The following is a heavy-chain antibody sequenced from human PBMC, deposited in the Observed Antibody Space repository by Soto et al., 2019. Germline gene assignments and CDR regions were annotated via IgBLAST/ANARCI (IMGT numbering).Heavy chain of an antibody. D-gene: IGHD6-13*01. CDR3: ARETPSAAAAYYYYGLDV. CDR1: GGTISRYF. J-gene: IGHJ6*02. CDR2: IIPVFGTA. Sequence: SVKVSCKVSGGTISRYFINWVRHPPRQGLEWVGGIIPVFGTASYAEKFQGRVTITADESTSTAYMELSRLRSDDTAVYYCARETPSAAAAYYYYGLDVWGQGTTVTVS. V-gene: IGHV1-69*13.